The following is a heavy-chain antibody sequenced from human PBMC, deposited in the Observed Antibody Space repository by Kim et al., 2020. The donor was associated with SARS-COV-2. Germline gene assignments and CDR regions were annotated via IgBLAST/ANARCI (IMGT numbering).Heavy chain of an antibody. J-gene: IGHJ3*02. CDR3: ARLVVPELLWFDLGRFDI. CDR2: AYYSGNT. CDR1: GGSLSSSSYY. D-gene: IGHD3-10*01. Sequence: SETLSLTCTVSGGSLSSSSYYWGWIRQPPGKGLEWIGTAYYSGNTYYNPSLKSRVTISVDTSKNQFSLKLGSVTAADTAVYYFARLVVPELLWFDLGRFDIWGQGTMVTVSS. V-gene: IGHV4-39*07.